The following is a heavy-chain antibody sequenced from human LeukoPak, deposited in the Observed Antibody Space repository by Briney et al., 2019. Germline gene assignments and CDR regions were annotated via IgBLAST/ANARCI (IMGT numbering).Heavy chain of an antibody. CDR1: GYTFTRNA. J-gene: IGHJ5*02. CDR3: ARGGVGATTYVWFDP. V-gene: IGHV1-46*01. CDR2: INPSGGST. Sequence: ASVKVSCKASGYTFTRNALNWVRQAPGQGLECMGIINPSGGSTSYAQKFQGRVTMTRDMSTSTVYMELSSLRSEDTAVYYCARGGVGATTYVWFDPWGQGTLVTVSS. D-gene: IGHD1-26*01.